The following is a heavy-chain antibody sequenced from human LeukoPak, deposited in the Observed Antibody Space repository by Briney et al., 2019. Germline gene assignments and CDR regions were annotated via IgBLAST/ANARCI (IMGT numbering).Heavy chain of an antibody. CDR1: GFTFSSYA. CDR3: AKDPYSSGWYLPSPHDY. CDR2: ISYDGSNK. J-gene: IGHJ4*02. V-gene: IGHV3-30-3*01. Sequence: GRSLRLSCAASGFTFSSYAMHWVRQAPGKGLEWVAVISYDGSNKYYADSVKGRFTISRDNSKNTLYLQMNSLRAEDTAVYYCAKDPYSSGWYLPSPHDYWGQGTLVTVSS. D-gene: IGHD6-19*01.